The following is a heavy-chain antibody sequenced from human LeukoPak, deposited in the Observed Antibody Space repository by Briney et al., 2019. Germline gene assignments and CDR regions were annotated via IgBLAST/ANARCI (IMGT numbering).Heavy chain of an antibody. CDR1: GFTFCNYW. Sequence: GGSLRLSCAASGFTFCNYWMHCVRETPEEGLGWVSRIGTDGAYTSSADSVKGRFTMSRDNAKNTLYLQMNSLRVEDTAVYYCVRDGQELAFDKWGQGTLVTVSS. CDR2: IGTDGAYT. J-gene: IGHJ4*02. D-gene: IGHD1-1*01. CDR3: VRDGQELAFDK. V-gene: IGHV3-74*01.